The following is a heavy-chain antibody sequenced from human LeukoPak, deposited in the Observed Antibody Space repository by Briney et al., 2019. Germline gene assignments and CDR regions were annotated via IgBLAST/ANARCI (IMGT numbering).Heavy chain of an antibody. CDR3: ASARGGIFEY. CDR1: GDSVSSNYVT. Sequence: SQTLSLTCAISGDSVSSNYVTWNWVRQPPSRGLEWLGRTYYRSKWSNDYAESVKSRITINPDTSKNQFSLQLNSVSPEDTAVYYCASARGGIFEYWGQGTLVTVSS. CDR2: TYYRSKWSN. J-gene: IGHJ4*02. V-gene: IGHV6-1*01.